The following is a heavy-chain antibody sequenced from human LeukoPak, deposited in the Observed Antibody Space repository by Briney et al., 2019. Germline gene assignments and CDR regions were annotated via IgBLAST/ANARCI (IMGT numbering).Heavy chain of an antibody. Sequence: GESLKISCKDSGNTFTTSLIVWVRQMPGKGLAWMGIIYPGDSETKYSPSFQGQVTISVDKSISTAFLQWSSLKASDTAIYYCARPKYSSSLAFDYWGQGTPGTVSP. CDR2: IYPGDSET. J-gene: IGHJ4*02. D-gene: IGHD6-6*01. CDR3: ARPKYSSSLAFDY. CDR1: GNTFTTSL. V-gene: IGHV5-51*01.